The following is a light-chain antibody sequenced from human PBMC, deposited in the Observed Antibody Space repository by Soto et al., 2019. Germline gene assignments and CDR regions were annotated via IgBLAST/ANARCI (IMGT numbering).Light chain of an antibody. Sequence: DIVMTQSPLSLPVTPGEPASISCRSSQSLLHSNGYNYLDWYLQKPGQSPQLLIYLGSNRASGVPDRFSGSGSCTDFTLKISRVEAEDVWVYYCMQALQTPWTFGQGTKVEIK. J-gene: IGKJ1*01. V-gene: IGKV2-28*01. CDR1: QSLLHSNGYNY. CDR3: MQALQTPWT. CDR2: LGS.